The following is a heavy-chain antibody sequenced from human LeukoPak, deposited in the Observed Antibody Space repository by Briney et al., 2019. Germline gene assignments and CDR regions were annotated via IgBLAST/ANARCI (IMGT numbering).Heavy chain of an antibody. Sequence: ASVKVSCKASGYTFTGYYMHWVRQTPGQGLEWMGWINPNSGGTNYAQKFQGRVTMTRDTSISTAYMELRSLRSDDTAVYYCARLFNYYDSSGYYPYYYYYYMDVWGKGTTVTVSS. CDR2: INPNSGGT. CDR1: GYTFTGYY. J-gene: IGHJ6*03. CDR3: ARLFNYYDSSGYYPYYYYYYMDV. D-gene: IGHD3-22*01. V-gene: IGHV1-2*02.